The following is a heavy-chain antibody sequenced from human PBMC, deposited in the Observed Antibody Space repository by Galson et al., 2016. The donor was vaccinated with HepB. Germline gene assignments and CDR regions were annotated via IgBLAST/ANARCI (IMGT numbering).Heavy chain of an antibody. CDR1: GFTFNDYA. CDR3: ANGSDRTRTTEGFDF. CDR2: ISWHSGSI. J-gene: IGHJ4*02. Sequence: SLRLSCAASGFTFNDYAMHWVRQAPGKGLEWVSGISWHSGSIGYADSVKGRFTISRDNAKETVYLQMSSLRGEDTAVYYCANGSDRTRTTEGFDFWGQGALVTVSS. D-gene: IGHD1-1*01. V-gene: IGHV3-9*01.